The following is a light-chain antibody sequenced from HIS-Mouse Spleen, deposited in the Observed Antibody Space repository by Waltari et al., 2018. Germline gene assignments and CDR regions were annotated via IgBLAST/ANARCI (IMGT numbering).Light chain of an antibody. J-gene: IGKJ1*01. CDR2: AAS. V-gene: IGKV1-9*01. Sequence: DIQLTQSPSFLSASVGDRVTITCRASQGISSYLAWYQQNPGKAPKLLIYAASTLQSGVPSRFSGSGSVPEFTLTISSVQTEDFATYYCQHLNSYPPTFGHGTKVEIK. CDR1: QGISSY. CDR3: QHLNSYPPT.